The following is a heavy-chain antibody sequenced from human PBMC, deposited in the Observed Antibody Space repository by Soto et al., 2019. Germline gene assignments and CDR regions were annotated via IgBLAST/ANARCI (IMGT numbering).Heavy chain of an antibody. D-gene: IGHD6-19*01. Sequence: SETLSLTCAVAGGSISRTNWWSGSRQAPGKGGGGSGEIYQGGNTNYNPTLKSRITISVDKSKNQFSRKLSSVTAADTAVYYCARVRERIAVAGTGDAFDIWGQGTMVTVSS. V-gene: IGHV4-4*02. J-gene: IGHJ3*02. CDR1: GGSISRTNW. CDR3: ARVRERIAVAGTGDAFDI. CDR2: IYQGGNT.